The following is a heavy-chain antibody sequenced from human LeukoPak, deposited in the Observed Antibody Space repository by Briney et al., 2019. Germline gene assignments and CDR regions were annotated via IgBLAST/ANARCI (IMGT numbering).Heavy chain of an antibody. CDR3: ARGVTGGNFDY. CDR2: ISAYNGNT. V-gene: IGHV1-18*01. D-gene: IGHD4-23*01. CDR1: GYTFTSYG. Sequence: ASVKVSCKASGYTFTSYGISWVRQAPGQGLEWMGWISAYNGNTNYAQKLQGRVTITADESTSTAYMELSSLRSEDTAVYYCARGVTGGNFDYWGQGTLVTVSS. J-gene: IGHJ4*02.